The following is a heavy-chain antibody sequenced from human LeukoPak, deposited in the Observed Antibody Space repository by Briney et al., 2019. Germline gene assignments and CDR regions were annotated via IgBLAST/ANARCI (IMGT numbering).Heavy chain of an antibody. CDR1: GHSFTSCG. V-gene: IGHV1-18*01. J-gene: IGHJ4*02. CDR3: ARAQTTLLLDY. Sequence: ASVKVSCKASGHSFTSCGIIWVRQAPGQGLQWMGWISAHNGNTNYAQKLQGRVTMTTDTSTSTVYMELRSLRSDDTAVYYCARAQTTLLLDYWGQGTLVTVSS. CDR2: ISAHNGNT. D-gene: IGHD4-11*01.